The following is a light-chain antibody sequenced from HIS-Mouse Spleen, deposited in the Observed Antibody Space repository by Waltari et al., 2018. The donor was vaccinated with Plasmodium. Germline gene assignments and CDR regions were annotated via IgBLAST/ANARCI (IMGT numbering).Light chain of an antibody. CDR2: EDS. Sequence: YELTQPPSVSVSPGQTARITCSGDALPTKYAYWYQHKSGQAPVLVIYEDSKRPSGIPERFSGSSSGTMATLTISGAQVEDEADYYCYSTDSSGNHRVFGGGTKLTVL. CDR1: ALPTKY. V-gene: IGLV3-10*01. CDR3: YSTDSSGNHRV. J-gene: IGLJ3*02.